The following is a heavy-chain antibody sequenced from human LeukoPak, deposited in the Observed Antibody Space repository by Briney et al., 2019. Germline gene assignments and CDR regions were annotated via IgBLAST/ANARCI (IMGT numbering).Heavy chain of an antibody. CDR2: ISSSSSYI. D-gene: IGHD5-18*01. Sequence: KTGGSLRLSCAASGFTFSSYSMNWVRQAPGKGLEWVSSISSSSSYIYYADSVKGRFTISRDNAKNSLYLQMNSLRAEDTAVYYCARSTWIQGRGFDPWGQGTLVTVSS. CDR1: GFTFSSYS. V-gene: IGHV3-21*01. J-gene: IGHJ5*02. CDR3: ARSTWIQGRGFDP.